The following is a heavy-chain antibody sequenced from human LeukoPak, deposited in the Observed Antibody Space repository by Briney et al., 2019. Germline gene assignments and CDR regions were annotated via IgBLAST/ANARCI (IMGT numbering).Heavy chain of an antibody. CDR1: GGTFSSYA. D-gene: IGHD3-22*01. J-gene: IGHJ3*02. V-gene: IGHV1-69*13. CDR2: IIPIFGTA. Sequence: SVKVSCKASGGTFSSYAISWVRQAPGQGLEWMGGIIPIFGTANYAQKFQGRVTITADGSTSTAYMELSSLRSEDTAVYYCARDTYYYDSSGYRRAFDIWGQGTMVTVSS. CDR3: ARDTYYYDSSGYRRAFDI.